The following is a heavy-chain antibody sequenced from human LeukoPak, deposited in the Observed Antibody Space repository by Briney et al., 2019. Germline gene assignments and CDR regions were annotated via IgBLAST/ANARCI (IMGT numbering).Heavy chain of an antibody. CDR3: AMRDENEAFDF. D-gene: IGHD1-1*01. Sequence: SQTLSLTCPGSGGSLSSGRYYWHWLRHPAGRGLEGLGRFYTSGSTNYNPSLKSRVTISVDTSKNQFSLQLSSVTAADTEVYYCAMRDENEAFDFWGQGTLVTVSS. CDR1: GGSLSSGRYY. V-gene: IGHV4-61*02. CDR2: FYTSGST. J-gene: IGHJ3*01.